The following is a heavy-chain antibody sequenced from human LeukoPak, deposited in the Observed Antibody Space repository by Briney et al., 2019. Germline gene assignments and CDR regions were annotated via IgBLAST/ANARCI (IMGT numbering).Heavy chain of an antibody. V-gene: IGHV3-30*02. D-gene: IGHD5-18*01. CDR1: GFTLSSYG. J-gene: IGHJ3*02. Sequence: GGSLRLSCAASGFTLSSYGMHWVRQAPGKGLEWVAFIRYDGSNKYYADSVKGRFTISRDNSKNTLYLQMNSLRAEDTAVYYCASQIRGYTYGPPNAFDIWGQGTMVTVSS. CDR3: ASQIRGYTYGPPNAFDI. CDR2: IRYDGSNK.